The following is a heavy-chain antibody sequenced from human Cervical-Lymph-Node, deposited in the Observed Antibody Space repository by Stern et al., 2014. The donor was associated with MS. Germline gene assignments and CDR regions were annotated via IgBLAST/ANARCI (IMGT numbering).Heavy chain of an antibody. CDR1: GYTFINFY. CDR2: INPSDGST. Sequence: VQLVQSGAEVKKPGASVKVSCKATGYTFINFYMHWVRQAPGQGLEWMGIINPSDGSTSYAQTLQGRGTMTRDKDKKPFYMELGSLRSEDTAVYYCAREHTAMGFGFWGQGTLVTVSS. D-gene: IGHD5-18*01. CDR3: AREHTAMGFGF. J-gene: IGHJ4*02. V-gene: IGHV1-46*04.